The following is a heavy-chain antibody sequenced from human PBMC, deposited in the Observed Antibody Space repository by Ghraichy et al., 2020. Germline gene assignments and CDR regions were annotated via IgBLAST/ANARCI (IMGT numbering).Heavy chain of an antibody. CDR1: GFTFSTYA. CDR2: ISGSGGTT. D-gene: IGHD1-14*01. Sequence: GGSLRLSCAASGFTFSTYAMSWVRQAPGKGLEWVSAISGSGGTTYYADSVKGRFTISRDNPKNTLYLQMNSLRSEDTAVHYCVKGASQPDYWGQGTQVAVSS. CDR3: VKGASQPDY. V-gene: IGHV3-23*01. J-gene: IGHJ4*02.